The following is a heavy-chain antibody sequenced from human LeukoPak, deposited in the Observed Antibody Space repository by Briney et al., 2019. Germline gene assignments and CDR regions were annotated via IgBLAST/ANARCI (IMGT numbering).Heavy chain of an antibody. D-gene: IGHD6-19*01. CDR1: GFTFSSYW. J-gene: IGHJ3*02. Sequence: PGGSLRLSCAASGFTFSSYWMHWVRQVPGKGLVWVSHINTDGSSTSYADSVKGRFTISRDNAKNTLYLQMNSLRAEDTAVYYCARERQWLTHASDIWGQGTMVTVSS. V-gene: IGHV3-74*01. CDR3: ARERQWLTHASDI. CDR2: INTDGSST.